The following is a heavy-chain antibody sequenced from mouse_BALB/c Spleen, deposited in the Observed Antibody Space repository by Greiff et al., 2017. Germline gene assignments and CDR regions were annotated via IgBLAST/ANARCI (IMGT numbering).Heavy chain of an antibody. Sequence: VQLQQSGPELVKPGASVKMSCKASGYTFTSYVMHWVKQKPGQGLEWIGYINPYNDGTKYNEKFKGKATLTSDKSSSTAYMELSSLTSEDSAVYYCARGELITTEWYFDVWGAETTVTVSS. D-gene: IGHD2-4*01. CDR3: ARGELITTEWYFDV. V-gene: IGHV1-14*01. CDR1: GYTFTSYV. J-gene: IGHJ1*01. CDR2: INPYNDGT.